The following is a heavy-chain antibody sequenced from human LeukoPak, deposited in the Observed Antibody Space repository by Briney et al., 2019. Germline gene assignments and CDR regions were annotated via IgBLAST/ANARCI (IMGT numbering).Heavy chain of an antibody. V-gene: IGHV3-72*01. Sequence: GGSLRLSCATSGFTFSEHYMDWVRQAPGKGLEWVGRSRNKAHSYTTEYAASVKGRFTISRDDSKNPLYLQMNSLKSEDTAVYYCTRRAYGDQRGFDCWGQGTLVTVSS. J-gene: IGHJ4*02. CDR2: SRNKAHSYTT. CDR3: TRRAYGDQRGFDC. CDR1: GFTFSEHY. D-gene: IGHD4-17*01.